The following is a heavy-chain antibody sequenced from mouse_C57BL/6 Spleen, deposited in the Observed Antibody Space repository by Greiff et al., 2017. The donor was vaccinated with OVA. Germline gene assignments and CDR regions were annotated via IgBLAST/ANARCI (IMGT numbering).Heavy chain of an antibody. V-gene: IGHV2-9-1*01. J-gene: IGHJ2*01. CDR3: ARSGSRERYYFDY. CDR2: IWTGGGT. CDR1: GFSLPSYA. D-gene: IGHD1-1*01. Sequence: VKLMESGPGLVAPSQSLSITCTVSGFSLPSYAISWVRQPPGKGLEWLGVIWTGGGTNYNSALKSRLSISKDNSKSQVFLKMNSLQTDDTARYYCARSGSRERYYFDYWGQGTTLTVSS.